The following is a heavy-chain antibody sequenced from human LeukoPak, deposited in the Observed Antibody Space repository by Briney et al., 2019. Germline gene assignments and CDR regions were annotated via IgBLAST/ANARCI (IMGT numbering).Heavy chain of an antibody. CDR1: GGSISSSSYY. J-gene: IGHJ4*02. CDR2: IYYSGST. V-gene: IGHV4-39*01. CDR3: ARLCDGSGSYSIDY. D-gene: IGHD3-10*01. Sequence: PSETLSLTCTVSGGSISSSSYYWGWIRQPPGKGLEWIGSIYYSGSTYYNPSLKSRVTISVDTSKNQFSLKLSSVTAADTAVYYCARLCDGSGSYSIDYWGQGTLVTVSS.